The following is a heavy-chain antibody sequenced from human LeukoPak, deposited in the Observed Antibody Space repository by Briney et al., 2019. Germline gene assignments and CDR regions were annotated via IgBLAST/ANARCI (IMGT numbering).Heavy chain of an antibody. D-gene: IGHD6-13*01. V-gene: IGHV3-23*01. CDR2: ISGSGGST. CDR1: GFTFSSYA. Sequence: GGSLRLSCAASGFTFSSYAMSWVRQAPGKGLEWVSAISGSGGSTYYADPVKGRFTISRDNSKNTLYLQMNSLRAEDTAVYYCAKGVAAAGTLGYFDYWGQGTLVTVSS. CDR3: AKGVAAAGTLGYFDY. J-gene: IGHJ4*02.